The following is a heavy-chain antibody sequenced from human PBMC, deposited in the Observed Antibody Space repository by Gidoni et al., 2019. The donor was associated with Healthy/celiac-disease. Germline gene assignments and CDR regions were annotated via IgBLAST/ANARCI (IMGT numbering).Heavy chain of an antibody. D-gene: IGHD3-3*01. CDR1: GGSISSGGYS. CDR2: IYYSGST. V-gene: IGHV4-31*03. J-gene: IGHJ5*02. Sequence: QVQLQESGPGLVKPSQTLSLTCTVSGGSISSGGYSWSWLRQHPGKGLEWIGYIYYSGSTYYNPSLKSRVTISVDTSKNQFSLKLSSVTAADTAVYYCARGPWYYDFWSGYCNWFDPWGQGTLVTVSS. CDR3: ARGPWYYDFWSGYCNWFDP.